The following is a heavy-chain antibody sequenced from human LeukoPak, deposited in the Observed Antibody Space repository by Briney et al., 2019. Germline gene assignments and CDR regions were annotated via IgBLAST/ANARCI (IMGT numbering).Heavy chain of an antibody. D-gene: IGHD4-11*01. J-gene: IGHJ5*02. CDR3: ARDSIDYSWGFDP. CDR1: GGTFSRYA. V-gene: IGHV1-69*04. Sequence: SVKVSCKASGGTFSRYAISWVRQAPGQGLEWMGRIIPIFGIANYAQKFQGRVTITADKSTSTAYMELSSLRSEDTAVYYCARDSIDYSWGFDPWGQGTLVTVSS. CDR2: IIPIFGIA.